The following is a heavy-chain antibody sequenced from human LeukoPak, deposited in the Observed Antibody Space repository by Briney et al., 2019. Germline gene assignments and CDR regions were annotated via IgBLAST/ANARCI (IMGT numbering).Heavy chain of an antibody. CDR3: ARGTVTTYYFDS. CDR1: GGSFSSGSYY. V-gene: IGHV4-61*02. CDR2: FYTSGTT. D-gene: IGHD4-17*01. J-gene: IGHJ4*02. Sequence: SETLSLTCAVYGGSFSSGSYYWSWIRQPAGKGLEWIGRFYTSGTTKYNPSLNSRVTISIDTSKNQFSLKLTSVTAADTAVYYCARGTVTTYYFDSWGQGNLVTVSS.